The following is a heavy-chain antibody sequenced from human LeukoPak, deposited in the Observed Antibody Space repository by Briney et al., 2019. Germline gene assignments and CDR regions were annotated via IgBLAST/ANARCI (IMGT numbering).Heavy chain of an antibody. CDR3: AKILNSMYFDL. Sequence: GGSPRLSCTASGFTFSNYAMNWVRQAPGKGLEWVSTISGTTYYADSAKGRFTISRDDSKSTLFLQMDNLRAEDTAVYYCAKILNSMYFDLWGRGALVTVSS. CDR1: GFTFSNYA. CDR2: ISGTT. V-gene: IGHV3-23*01. J-gene: IGHJ2*01. D-gene: IGHD2-21*01.